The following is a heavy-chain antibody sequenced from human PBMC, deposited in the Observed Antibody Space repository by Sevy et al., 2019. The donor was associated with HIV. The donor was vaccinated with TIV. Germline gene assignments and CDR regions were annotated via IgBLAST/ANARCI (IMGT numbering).Heavy chain of an antibody. D-gene: IGHD6-13*01. CDR1: GYTFTREA. J-gene: IGHJ4*02. V-gene: IGHV7-4-1*02. CDR3: ARGAARAGSEY. Sequence: ASVKVSCKTSGYTFTREAINWVRQAPGQGLEWMGWINTNTGNPAYAQGFIGRFVFSLDTSVSTAYLQINSLKADDSAMYFCARGAARAGSEYWGQGTLVTVSS. CDR2: INTNTGNP.